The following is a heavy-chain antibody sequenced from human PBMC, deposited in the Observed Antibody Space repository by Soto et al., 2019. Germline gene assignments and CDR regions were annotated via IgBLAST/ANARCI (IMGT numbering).Heavy chain of an antibody. CDR3: AKTFGSNWLLDY. J-gene: IGHJ4*02. CDR2: MSGRGGSV. D-gene: IGHD6-13*01. Sequence: EVQLLESGGGLVQPGGSLRLSCAGSGFTFSDYAISWVRQAPGKGLEWVSAMSGRGGSVYYADSVKGRFSISRENSKNTVYLQMSILRGEDTAIYYCAKTFGSNWLLDYWGRGTLVTVSS. CDR1: GFTFSDYA. V-gene: IGHV3-23*01.